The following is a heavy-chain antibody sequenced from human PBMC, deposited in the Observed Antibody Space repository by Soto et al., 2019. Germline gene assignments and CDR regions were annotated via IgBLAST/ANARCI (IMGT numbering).Heavy chain of an antibody. CDR1: GGSISRYY. D-gene: IGHD2-2*02. Sequence: SETLSLTCTVSGGSISRYYWSWIRQPPGKGLEWIGYIYYSGSANYNPSLKSRVTISGDTSKNQFSLTLSSVTAADTAVYYCARDLGSPAAIFDYWGQGTLVTVSS. V-gene: IGHV4-59*01. J-gene: IGHJ4*02. CDR2: IYYSGSA. CDR3: ARDLGSPAAIFDY.